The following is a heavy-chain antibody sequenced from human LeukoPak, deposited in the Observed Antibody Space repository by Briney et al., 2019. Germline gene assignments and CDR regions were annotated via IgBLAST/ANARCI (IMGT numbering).Heavy chain of an antibody. V-gene: IGHV4-59*08. J-gene: IGHJ2*01. CDR3: ARRSDYDILTGPRRTWYFDL. CDR1: GGSISSYY. D-gene: IGHD3-9*01. Sequence: SETLSLTCTVSGGSISSYYWSWIRQPPGKGLEGIGYIYYSGSTNYNPSLKSRVTISVDTSKNQFSLKLSSVTAADTAVYYCARRSDYDILTGPRRTWYFDLWGRGTLVTVSS. CDR2: IYYSGST.